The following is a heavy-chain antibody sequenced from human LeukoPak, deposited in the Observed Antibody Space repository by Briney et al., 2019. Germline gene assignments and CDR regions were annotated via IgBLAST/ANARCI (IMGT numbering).Heavy chain of an antibody. Sequence: SQTLSLTCAISGDSVSSNSAAWNWIRQSPSGGLEWLGRTYYRSKWYNDYAVSVKSRITINPDTSKNQFSLQLNSVTPEDTAVYYCARDLGGETGTTYWALDYWGQGTPVTVSS. CDR3: ARDLGGETGTTYWALDY. J-gene: IGHJ4*02. V-gene: IGHV6-1*01. CDR2: TYYRSKWYN. D-gene: IGHD1-7*01. CDR1: GDSVSSNSAA.